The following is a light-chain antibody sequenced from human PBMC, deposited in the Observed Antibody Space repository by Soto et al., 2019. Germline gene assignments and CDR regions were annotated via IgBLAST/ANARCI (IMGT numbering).Light chain of an antibody. CDR3: SSYRSSSTPVCV. V-gene: IGLV2-14*01. CDR1: SSDVGGYNF. Sequence: QSALTQPASVSGSPGQSITISCTGTSSDVGGYNFVSWYQQYPGKAPKLIIFEVNNRPSGISSRFSGSKSGNTASLTISGLQAEDEADCYCSSYRSSSTPVCVFGSGTKVTVL. J-gene: IGLJ1*01. CDR2: EVN.